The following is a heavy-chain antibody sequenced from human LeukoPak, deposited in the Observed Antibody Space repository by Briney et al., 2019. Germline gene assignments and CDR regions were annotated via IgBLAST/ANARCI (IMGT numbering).Heavy chain of an antibody. CDR2: ISVGSDIT. D-gene: IGHD6-6*01. J-gene: IGHJ4*02. Sequence: GGSLRLSCEASGFTFSNYAMNWVRQAPGKGLQWVSTISVGSDITYYADSVKGRFTISRDNARKSLYLQMNSLRAEDTAVYYCARGKGSSSPFDYWGRGPLVTVSS. CDR1: GFTFSNYA. V-gene: IGHV3-21*01. CDR3: ARGKGSSSPFDY.